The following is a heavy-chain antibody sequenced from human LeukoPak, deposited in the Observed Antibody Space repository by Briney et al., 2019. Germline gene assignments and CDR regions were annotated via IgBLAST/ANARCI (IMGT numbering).Heavy chain of an antibody. Sequence: GASLKTSSRGSGYSFTSYWIGWVRQIPEKGLKWMEIIYTGDSDTRYSPSFQGQVTISVDKSISTAYLQWSSLKASDTAMYYCARTPYNYDDYRYWGQGTLVTVSS. CDR2: IYTGDSDT. CDR1: GYSFTSYW. J-gene: IGHJ4*02. V-gene: IGHV5-51*01. D-gene: IGHD4-17*01. CDR3: ARTPYNYDDYRY.